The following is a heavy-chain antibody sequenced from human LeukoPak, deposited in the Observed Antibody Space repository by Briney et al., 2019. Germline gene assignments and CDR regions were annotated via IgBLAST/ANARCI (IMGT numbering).Heavy chain of an antibody. Sequence: ASVKVSCKASGYTFTSYGISWVRQAPGQGLEWMGWISAYNGNTNYAQKLQGRVTMTTDTSTSTAYMELRSLRSDDTAAYYCARDESGVVTPGPDYWGQGTLVTVSS. D-gene: IGHD4-23*01. CDR3: ARDESGVVTPGPDY. J-gene: IGHJ4*02. V-gene: IGHV1-18*01. CDR2: ISAYNGNT. CDR1: GYTFTSYG.